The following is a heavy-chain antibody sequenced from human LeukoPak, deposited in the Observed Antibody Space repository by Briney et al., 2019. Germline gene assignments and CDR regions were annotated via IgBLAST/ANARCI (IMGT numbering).Heavy chain of an antibody. CDR2: IWYDGSKT. Sequence: GGSLRLSCAASGFTFSNYGMHWVRQAPGKGLEWVAVIWYDGSKTYCADSVKGRFTISRDNSKNTLYLQMSSLRAEDTAVYYCARDRYYGSENCYYYYYMDVWGKGTTVTVSS. J-gene: IGHJ6*03. V-gene: IGHV3-33*01. CDR1: GFTFSNYG. CDR3: ARDRYYGSENCYYYYYMDV. D-gene: IGHD3-10*01.